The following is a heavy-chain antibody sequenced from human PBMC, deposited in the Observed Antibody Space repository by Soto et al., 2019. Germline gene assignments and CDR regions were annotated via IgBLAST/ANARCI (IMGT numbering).Heavy chain of an antibody. CDR3: ARVRFYYDSRGYYRFDP. CDR1: GGTFSGHA. Sequence: QVQLVQSGAEVKRPGSSVKVSCKASGGTFSGHAVSWVRQAPGQGLEWMGGIIPVFNTTDYAQKFQGRVTFTADASTTTAYMELSSLRSEDTAVYYCARVRFYYDSRGYYRFDPWGQGTVVIVSS. D-gene: IGHD3-22*01. V-gene: IGHV1-69*01. J-gene: IGHJ5*02. CDR2: IIPVFNTT.